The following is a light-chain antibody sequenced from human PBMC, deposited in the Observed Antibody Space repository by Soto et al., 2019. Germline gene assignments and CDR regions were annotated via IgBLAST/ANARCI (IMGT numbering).Light chain of an antibody. J-gene: IGKJ4*01. V-gene: IGKV3-15*01. CDR1: ESINSN. CDR3: QQYEVWALT. Sequence: EIVMTQSPATLSVSQGERATLSCRASESINSNLAWYQQKPGQAPRLLIYRTSNRATGVPARFSGSGSGTEFTLTISSLQSEDFAVFYCQQYEVWALTFGGGTNVELK. CDR2: RTS.